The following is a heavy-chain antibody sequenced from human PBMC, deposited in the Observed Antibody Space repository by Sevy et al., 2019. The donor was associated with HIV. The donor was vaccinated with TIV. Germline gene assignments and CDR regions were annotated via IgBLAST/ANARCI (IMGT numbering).Heavy chain of an antibody. CDR3: VRGTGIRNLYYFDQ. V-gene: IGHV3-48*01. CDR2: ITSSSHIT. Sequence: GESLKISCEVPGFSFNSYSFNWVRQAPGKGLEWISYITSSSHITYYAESVQGRFTISRDNVKKSLYLQMNSLRVEDTAIYYCVRGTGIRNLYYFDQWGQGTLVTVSS. J-gene: IGHJ4*02. CDR1: GFSFNSYS. D-gene: IGHD1-1*01.